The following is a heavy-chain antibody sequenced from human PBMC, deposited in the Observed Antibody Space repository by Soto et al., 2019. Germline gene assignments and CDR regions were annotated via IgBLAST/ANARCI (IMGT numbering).Heavy chain of an antibody. CDR3: ASFSSTSRLFDY. CDR2: IDPSDSYT. J-gene: IGHJ4*02. Sequence: GSLKNSCKGSGYSFTSYWISWVRQMPGKGLEWMGRIDPSDSYTNYSPSFQGHVTISADKSISTAYLQWSSLKASDTAMYYCASFSSTSRLFDYWGQGTLVTVSS. D-gene: IGHD2-2*01. CDR1: GYSFTSYW. V-gene: IGHV5-10-1*01.